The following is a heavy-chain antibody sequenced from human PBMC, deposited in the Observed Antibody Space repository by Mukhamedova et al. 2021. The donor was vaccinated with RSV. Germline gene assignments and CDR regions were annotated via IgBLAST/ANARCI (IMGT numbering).Heavy chain of an antibody. D-gene: IGHD1-14*01. CDR2: INPNSGCT. CDR1: TFTGYY. Sequence: TFTGYYMHWVRQAPGQGLVWLGRINPNSGCTNYAQQFQGRVTMTRDTSISTAYMELSSLRSDDTAVYYCSTTTMWGSASFSYWGQ. V-gene: IGHV1-2*06. J-gene: IGHJ4*02. CDR3: STTTMWGSASFSY.